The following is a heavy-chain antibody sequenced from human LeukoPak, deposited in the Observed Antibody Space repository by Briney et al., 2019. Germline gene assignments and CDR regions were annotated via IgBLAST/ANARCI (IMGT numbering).Heavy chain of an antibody. Sequence: GGSLRFSCAASGFTFSYWYMCWSRQAHGQGLEWVLYISSGSTYTNYADSVKGRVTISRDNGKNSLYLQMNSLRYEDTAVYYCASATDYFDLWGQGTLVTVSS. CDR3: ASATDYFDL. V-gene: IGHV3-11*06. CDR2: ISSGSTYT. CDR1: GFTFSYWY. J-gene: IGHJ4*02. D-gene: IGHD1-14*01.